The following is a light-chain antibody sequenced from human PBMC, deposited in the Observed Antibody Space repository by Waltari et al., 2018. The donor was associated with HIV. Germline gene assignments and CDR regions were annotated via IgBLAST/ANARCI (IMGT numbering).Light chain of an antibody. CDR1: QSVSSSY. V-gene: IGKV3-20*01. CDR3: QQYGSSPRT. CDR2: GAS. J-gene: IGKJ1*01. Sequence: EVVLTQSPATLSVSPGDRAILSCRASQSVSSSYLAWYQQKPGQAPWLLIYGASTRATGIPDRFSGSGSGTDFTLTISRLEPEDFAVYYCQQYGSSPRTFGQGTKVEIK.